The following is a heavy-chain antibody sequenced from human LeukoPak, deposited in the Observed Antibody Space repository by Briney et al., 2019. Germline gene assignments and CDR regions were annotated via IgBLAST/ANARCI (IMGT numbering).Heavy chain of an antibody. CDR2: ISGSDGST. D-gene: IGHD3-10*01. V-gene: IGHV3-23*01. CDR1: GFTFSSYA. J-gene: IGHJ4*02. CDR3: ARGIDGALDY. Sequence: GGSLRLSCAASGFTFSSYAMSWVRQAPGKGLEWVSAISGSDGSTYYPDSVRGRFTVSRDNSKNTLFLQMPSLRAEDTAIYYCARGIDGALDYWGQGTLVTVSS.